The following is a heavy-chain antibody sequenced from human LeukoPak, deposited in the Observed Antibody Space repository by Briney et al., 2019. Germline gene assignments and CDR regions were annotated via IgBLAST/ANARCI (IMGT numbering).Heavy chain of an antibody. V-gene: IGHV4-59*01. CDR3: ATLVVVAANYYFDY. D-gene: IGHD2-15*01. CDR2: IHYSGST. J-gene: IGHJ4*02. CDR1: GGSISSFY. Sequence: PSETLSLTCTVSGGSISSFYWTWIRQPPQKGLEWIGYIHYSGSTNHNPSLKSRVTISVDTSKNQFSLKLSSVTAADTAVYYCATLVVVAANYYFDYWGQGTLVTVSS.